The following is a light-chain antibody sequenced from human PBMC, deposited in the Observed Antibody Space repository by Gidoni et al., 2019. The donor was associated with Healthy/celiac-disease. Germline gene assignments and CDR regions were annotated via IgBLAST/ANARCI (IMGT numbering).Light chain of an antibody. Sequence: EIVLTQSPATLSLSPGERATLSCRASQSVSSYLAWYQQKPGQAPRLLIYDASNRATGIPPRFSGSGSGTDFTLTISSLEPEDFAVYYCQQRSNWNTFGQGTKLEIK. J-gene: IGKJ2*01. CDR1: QSVSSY. CDR3: QQRSNWNT. CDR2: DAS. V-gene: IGKV3-11*01.